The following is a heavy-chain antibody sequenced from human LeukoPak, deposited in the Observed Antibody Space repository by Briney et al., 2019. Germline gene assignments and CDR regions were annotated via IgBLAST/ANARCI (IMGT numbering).Heavy chain of an antibody. V-gene: IGHV4-59*01. J-gene: IGHJ3*02. D-gene: IGHD1-26*01. CDR2: IYYSGST. CDR3: ARIPYSGSLGAFDI. CDR1: GGSISSYY. Sequence: PSETLSLTCTDSGGSISSYYWSWIRQPPGKGLEWIGYIYYSGSTNYNPSLKSRVTISVDTSKNQFSLKLSSVTAADTAVYYCARIPYSGSLGAFDIWGQGTMVTVSS.